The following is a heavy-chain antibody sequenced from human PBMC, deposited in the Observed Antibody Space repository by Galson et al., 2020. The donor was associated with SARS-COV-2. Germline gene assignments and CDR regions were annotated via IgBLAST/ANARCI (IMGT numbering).Heavy chain of an antibody. Sequence: SQTLSLTCTVSGGSISSSESYWSWIRQHPGEGLEWIGNIYYIGRISYNPSLKSRVTISVDTSKSQFSLRLRSVTAADTAVYYCARGLTIFGVTVEGVDYWGQGALVTVSS. D-gene: IGHD3-3*01. CDR3: ARGLTIFGVTVEGVDY. CDR2: IYYIGRI. J-gene: IGHJ4*02. CDR1: GGSISSSESY. V-gene: IGHV4-31*02.